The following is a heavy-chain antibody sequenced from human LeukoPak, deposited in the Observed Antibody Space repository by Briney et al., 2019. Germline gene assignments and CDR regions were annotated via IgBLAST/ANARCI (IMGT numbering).Heavy chain of an antibody. CDR2: ISGSGDST. V-gene: IGHV3-23*01. Sequence: GGSLRLSCAASGFTFSSYAMSWVRQAPGKGLDWFSAISGSGDSTYYADSVKGRFTISRDSSKSTMYLQMTSLTAEDTAVYYCAKGSGTSRPYYLDYWGRGTLVTVSS. CDR1: GFTFSSYA. CDR3: AKGSGTSRPYYLDY. J-gene: IGHJ4*02. D-gene: IGHD6-25*01.